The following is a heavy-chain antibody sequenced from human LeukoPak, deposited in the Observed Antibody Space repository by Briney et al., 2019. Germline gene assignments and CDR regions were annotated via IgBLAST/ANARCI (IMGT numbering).Heavy chain of an antibody. CDR3: ARAYCSGGSCYWYFDL. CDR1: GDSVPSNIAA. J-gene: IGHJ2*01. CDR2: TYYRSKWYN. Sequence: SQTLSLTCAISGDSVPSNIAAWNWIRQPPSRGLECLGRTYYRSKWYNDYAVSVKSRITINPDTSKNQFSLQLNSVTPEDTAVYYCARAYCSGGSCYWYFDLWGRGTLVTVSS. D-gene: IGHD2-15*01. V-gene: IGHV6-1*01.